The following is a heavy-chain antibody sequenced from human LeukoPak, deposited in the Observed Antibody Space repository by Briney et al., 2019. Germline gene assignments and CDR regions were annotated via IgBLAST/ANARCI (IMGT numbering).Heavy chain of an antibody. CDR2: ISSSSSYI. V-gene: IGHV3-21*04. CDR1: GFTFSSYS. D-gene: IGHD3-3*01. CDR3: AKSVAIYFYYGLDV. J-gene: IGHJ6*02. Sequence: GGSLRLSCAASGFTFSSYSMNWVRQAPGKGLEWVSSISSSSSYIYYADSVKGRFTISRDNSKNTLFLQMNSLRAEDTAPYYCAKSVAIYFYYGLDVWGQGTTVAVSS.